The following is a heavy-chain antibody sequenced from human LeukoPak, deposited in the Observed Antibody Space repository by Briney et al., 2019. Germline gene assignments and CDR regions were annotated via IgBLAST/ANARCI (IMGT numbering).Heavy chain of an antibody. D-gene: IGHD2-8*02. Sequence: GGSLRLSCAASGITFSNYEFHWVRQAPGKGPQWVAVISKDGDYEYSIDSEKGRFTISRDNSKNTLYLQMNSLKAEDTAVYYCARLTGASNSGYWGQGTLVTVSS. CDR3: ARLTGASNSGY. CDR2: ISKDGDYE. J-gene: IGHJ4*02. V-gene: IGHV3-30*03. CDR1: GITFSNYE.